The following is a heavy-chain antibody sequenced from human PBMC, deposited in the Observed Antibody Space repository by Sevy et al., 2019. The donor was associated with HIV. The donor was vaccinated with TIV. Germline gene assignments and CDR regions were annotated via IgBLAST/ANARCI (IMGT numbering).Heavy chain of an antibody. D-gene: IGHD1-1*01. CDR1: GDSISRSGYY. Sequence: SESLSLTCTVSGDSISRSGYYWTWLRQHPGRGLEWLGYIFSGGSTHSNPSLRSRLTISVDTSTKEFSLTLSSVIAADTAVDYCARERTQLERGGHFDSWGPGMLVTVSS. V-gene: IGHV4-31*03. J-gene: IGHJ4*02. CDR3: ARERTQLERGGHFDS. CDR2: IFSGGST.